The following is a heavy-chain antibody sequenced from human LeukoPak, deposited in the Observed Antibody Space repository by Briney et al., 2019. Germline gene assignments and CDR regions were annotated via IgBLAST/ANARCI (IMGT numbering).Heavy chain of an antibody. D-gene: IGHD2-2*01. J-gene: IGHJ5*02. CDR2: ISYDGSNK. Sequence: PGRSLRLSCAASGFTFSSYAMHWVRQAPGKGLEWVAVISYDGSNKYYADSVKGRFTISRDNSKNTLYLQMNSLRAEDTAVYYCARACSSTSCSLDPWGQGTLVTVSS. CDR1: GFTFSSYA. CDR3: ARACSSTSCSLDP. V-gene: IGHV3-30*01.